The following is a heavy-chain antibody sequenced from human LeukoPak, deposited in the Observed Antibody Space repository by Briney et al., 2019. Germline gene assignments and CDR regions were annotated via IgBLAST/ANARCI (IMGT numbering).Heavy chain of an antibody. V-gene: IGHV4-31*03. CDR2: IYYSGIT. J-gene: IGHJ5*02. Sequence: SETLSLTCTASGGSISSGDYYWGWIRQYSGKGLEWIGYIYYSGITYYNPSLKSRVTISVDTSKNQFSLQLTSVTAAETAVYYCARRGGGRWFDPWGQGTLVTVSS. CDR1: GGSISSGDYY. CDR3: ARRGGGRWFDP. D-gene: IGHD3-16*01.